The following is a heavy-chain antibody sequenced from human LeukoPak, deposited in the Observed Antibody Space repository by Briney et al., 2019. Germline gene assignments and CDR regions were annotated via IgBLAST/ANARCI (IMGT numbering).Heavy chain of an antibody. CDR1: GASFTSHY. D-gene: IGHD3-22*01. J-gene: IGHJ3*01. CDR3: ARGRGSPYYVEAFDV. V-gene: IGHV4-59*11. CDR2: LYYSGST. Sequence: SETLSLTCSVSGASFTSHYWGWIRQLPGKGPEWIGHLYYSGSTTYNPSLESRVTMSVDTSRKQISLKLNSVAAADTAVYYCARGRGSPYYVEAFDVWGQGTVVTVSS.